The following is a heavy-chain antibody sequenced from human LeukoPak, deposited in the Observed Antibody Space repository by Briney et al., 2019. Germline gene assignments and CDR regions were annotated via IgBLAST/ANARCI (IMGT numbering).Heavy chain of an antibody. CDR3: ARETKYQLLYAHYYYYMDV. D-gene: IGHD2-2*02. J-gene: IGHJ6*03. Sequence: PSETLSLTCTVSGGSISSGSYYWSWIRQPAGKGLEWIGRIYTSGSTNYNPSLKSRVTISVDTSKNQFSLKLSSVTAADTAVYYCARETKYQLLYAHYYYYMDVWGKGTTVTVSS. CDR1: GGSISSGSYY. CDR2: IYTSGST. V-gene: IGHV4-61*02.